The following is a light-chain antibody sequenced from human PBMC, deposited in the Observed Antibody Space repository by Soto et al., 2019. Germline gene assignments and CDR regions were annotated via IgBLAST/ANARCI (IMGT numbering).Light chain of an antibody. CDR3: QQYNDWPLT. V-gene: IGKV3-15*01. CDR2: GAS. Sequence: KVMTQSPATLSVSPGERATLSCRASQSVNSNLAWYQQKPGQAPRLLLYGASTRAIGIPARFSGSASGTEFTLTISSLQSEDSAVYCCQQYNDWPLTFGGGTKVDIK. J-gene: IGKJ4*01. CDR1: QSVNSN.